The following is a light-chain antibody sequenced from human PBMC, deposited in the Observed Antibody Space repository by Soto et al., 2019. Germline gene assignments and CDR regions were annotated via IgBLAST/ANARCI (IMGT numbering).Light chain of an antibody. V-gene: IGKV1-27*01. CDR2: AAS. CDR3: QKYNKAPWI. Sequence: DIQVTQSPPSLSASVGDRVTITCRASRDIDNSLAWYQQVPGKAPKLLIYAASTLQSGVPSRSRGSGSGTSFILTITSLQPEDVATYYCQKYNKAPWIFGQGTKVDIK. J-gene: IGKJ1*01. CDR1: RDIDNS.